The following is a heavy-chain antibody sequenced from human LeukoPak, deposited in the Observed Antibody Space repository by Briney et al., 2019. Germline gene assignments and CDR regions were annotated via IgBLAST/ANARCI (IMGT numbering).Heavy chain of an antibody. CDR2: ISGSGAST. J-gene: IGHJ4*02. D-gene: IGHD2-15*01. V-gene: IGHV3-23*01. CDR1: GFTLNNYA. Sequence: PGGSLRLSCAASGFTLNNYAMSWVRQAPGKELEWVSAISGSGASTYYADSVKGRFTISRDNSKNTLYLQMNSLRAEDTAVYYCARRATPSPHFDYWGQGTLVTVSS. CDR3: ARRATPSPHFDY.